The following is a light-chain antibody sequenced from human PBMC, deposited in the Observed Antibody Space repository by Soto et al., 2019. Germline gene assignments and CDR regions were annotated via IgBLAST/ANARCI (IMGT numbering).Light chain of an antibody. J-gene: IGLJ1*01. CDR1: SSDVGGYNY. CDR3: NSYTSKSTGV. Sequence: QSALTQPASVSGSPGQSITISCTGTSSDVGGYNYVSWYQQHPGKAPKLIIYEVSNRPSGVSNRFSGSKSGNTASLTISGXXXXXEADXYCNSYTSKSTGVFGTGTKVTVL. V-gene: IGLV2-14*01. CDR2: EVS.